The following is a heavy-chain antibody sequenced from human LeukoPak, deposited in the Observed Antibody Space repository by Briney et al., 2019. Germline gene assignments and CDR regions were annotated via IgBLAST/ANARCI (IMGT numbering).Heavy chain of an antibody. CDR1: GYTFTGYY. Sequence: ASVKVSCKASGYTFTGYYMHWVRQAPGQGLEGMGRINPNSGGTNYAQKFQGRVTMTRDTSISKAYMELSRLTSDDTAVYYCARFRSGYSYVHWGQGTLVTVSS. J-gene: IGHJ4*02. D-gene: IGHD5-18*01. CDR3: ARFRSGYSYVH. V-gene: IGHV1-2*06. CDR2: INPNSGGT.